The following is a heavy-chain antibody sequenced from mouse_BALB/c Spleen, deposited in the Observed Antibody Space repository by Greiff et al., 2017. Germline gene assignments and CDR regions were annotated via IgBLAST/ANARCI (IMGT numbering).Heavy chain of an antibody. J-gene: IGHJ1*01. V-gene: IGHV2-6-7*01. D-gene: IGHD2-1*01. Sequence: VQGVESGPGLVAPSQSLSITCTVSGFSLTGYGVNWVRQPPGKGLEWLGMIWGDGSTDYNSALKSRLSISKDNSKSQVFLKMNSLQTDDTARYYCAREGDGNYGWYFDVWGAGTTVTVSS. CDR2: IWGDGST. CDR1: GFSLTGYG. CDR3: AREGDGNYGWYFDV.